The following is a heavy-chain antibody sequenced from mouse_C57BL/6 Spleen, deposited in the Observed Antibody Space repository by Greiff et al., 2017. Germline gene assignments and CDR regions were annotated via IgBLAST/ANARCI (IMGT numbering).Heavy chain of an antibody. CDR2: ISSGGSYT. J-gene: IGHJ3*01. CDR1: GFTFSSYG. CDR3: ASHYGYDCRFAY. D-gene: IGHD2-2*01. V-gene: IGHV5-6*01. Sequence: VQLKESGGDLVKPGGSLKLSCAASGFTFSSYGMSWVRQTPGKRLEWVATISSGGSYTYYPDSVKGRFTISRDNAKNTLYLQMSILKSEDTAMYYCASHYGYDCRFAYWGQGTLVTVSA.